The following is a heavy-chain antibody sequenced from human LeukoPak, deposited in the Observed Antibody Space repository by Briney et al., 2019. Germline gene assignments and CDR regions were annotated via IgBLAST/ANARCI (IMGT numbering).Heavy chain of an antibody. D-gene: IGHD6-6*01. CDR3: AREAARRGFDY. J-gene: IGHJ4*02. CDR2: ISGSGGTT. Sequence: PGGSLKLSCAASGFTFSSYAMSWVRQAPGKGLEWVSVISGSGGTTYYADSVQGRFTISRDNAKNSLYLQMNSLRAEDTAVYYCAREAARRGFDYWGQGTLVTVSS. CDR1: GFTFSSYA. V-gene: IGHV3-23*01.